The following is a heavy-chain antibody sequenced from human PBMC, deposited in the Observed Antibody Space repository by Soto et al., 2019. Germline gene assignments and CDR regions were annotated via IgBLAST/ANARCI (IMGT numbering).Heavy chain of an antibody. V-gene: IGHV3-33*08. D-gene: IGHD6-13*01. CDR3: ARDGEQQLVYYYGMDV. CDR2: IWYDGSNK. Sequence: GGALRLSFAAPGVTLMSYAISWVRPATGKGLEWVAVIWYDGSNKYYADSVKGRFTISRDNSKNTLYLQMNSLRAEDTAVYCCARDGEQQLVYYYGMDVWGQGTTVTVSS. J-gene: IGHJ6*02. CDR1: GVTLMSYA.